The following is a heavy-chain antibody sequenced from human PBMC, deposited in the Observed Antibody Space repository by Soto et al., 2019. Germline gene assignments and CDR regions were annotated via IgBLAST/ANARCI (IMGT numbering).Heavy chain of an antibody. V-gene: IGHV1-2*04. CDR1: GYTFTGYY. Sequence: QVQLVQSGAEVKKPGASVKVSCKASGYTFTGYYMHWVRQAPGQGLEWMGWINPNSGGTNYAQKXQXWXXMTRDTSISTAYMELSRLRSDDXXVXXXXRGGWRDWGQGTLVTVSS. D-gene: IGHD2-15*01. J-gene: IGHJ4*02. CDR2: INPNSGGT. CDR3: XRGGWRD.